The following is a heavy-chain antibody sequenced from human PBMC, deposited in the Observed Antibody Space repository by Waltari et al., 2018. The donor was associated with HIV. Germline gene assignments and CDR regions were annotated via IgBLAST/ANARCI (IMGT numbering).Heavy chain of an antibody. V-gene: IGHV7-4-1*01. D-gene: IGHD2-15*01. Sequence: QVPLQQSPSPVNKPGTSVKISCKSSENAFSGSVINWVRQAPGQGLEWIGLIDTKTGSPTYAQVFSGLLILSLDTSVTTSYLQIRALKTNDTATYYCAEGYGAFDFDYWGQGTLITVSP. J-gene: IGHJ4*02. CDR1: ENAFSGSV. CDR3: AEGYGAFDFDY. CDR2: IDTKTGSP.